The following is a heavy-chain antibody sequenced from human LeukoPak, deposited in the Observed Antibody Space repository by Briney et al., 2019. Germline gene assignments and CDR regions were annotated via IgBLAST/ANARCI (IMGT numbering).Heavy chain of an antibody. CDR1: GGSVSSGSYY. V-gene: IGHV4-61*01. CDR3: ARTVVPAAPSNWFDP. Sequence: SETLSLTCTVSGGSVSSGSYYWSWIRQPPGKGLEWIGYIYYSGSTNYNPSLKSRVTISVDTSKNQFSLKLSSVTAADTAVYYCARTVVPAAPSNWFDPWGQGTLVTVSS. J-gene: IGHJ5*02. CDR2: IYYSGST. D-gene: IGHD2-2*01.